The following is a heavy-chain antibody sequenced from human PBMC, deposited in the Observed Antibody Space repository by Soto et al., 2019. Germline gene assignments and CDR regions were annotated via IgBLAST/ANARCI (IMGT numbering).Heavy chain of an antibody. J-gene: IGHJ3*01. CDR3: ARKPDVATAKVGGGYVFDV. CDR1: SGSIFTTNW. CDR2: IYHSGRP. V-gene: IGHV4-4*02. D-gene: IGHD3-16*01. Sequence: QVQLQESGPGLVKPSGTLSLTCAASSGSIFTTNWWSWVRQSPGRGLQWIGDIYHSGRPKYNPSLKSRVSISIDKSKDRFFLTLTSVPAADTAVYSCARKPDVATAKVGGGYVFDVWGQGTMVTVSS.